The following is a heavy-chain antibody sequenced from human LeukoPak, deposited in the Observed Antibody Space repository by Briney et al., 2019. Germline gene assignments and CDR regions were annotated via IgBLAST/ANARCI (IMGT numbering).Heavy chain of an antibody. D-gene: IGHD4-11*01. Sequence: GASVKVSCKASGYTFTGYYMHWVRQAPGQGLEWMGWINPNSGGTNYAQKFQGRVTMTRDTSISTAYMELSRLRSDDTAVYYCARNLAKYSNYPDSWGQGTLVTVSS. J-gene: IGHJ5*01. V-gene: IGHV1-2*02. CDR2: INPNSGGT. CDR1: GYTFTGYY. CDR3: ARNLAKYSNYPDS.